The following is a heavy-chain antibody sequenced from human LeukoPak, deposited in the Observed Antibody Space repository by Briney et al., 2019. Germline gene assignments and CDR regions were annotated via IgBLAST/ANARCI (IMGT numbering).Heavy chain of an antibody. D-gene: IGHD6-19*01. V-gene: IGHV4-39*06. CDR2: IYYSGST. Sequence: SETLSLTCTVSGGSISSSSYYWGWIRQPPGKGLEWIGSIYYSGSTYYNPSLKSRVTISVDTSKNQFTLKLSSVTAADTAVYYCARLYSSGWAGYWGQGTLVTVSS. CDR3: ARLYSSGWAGY. CDR1: GGSISSSSYY. J-gene: IGHJ4*02.